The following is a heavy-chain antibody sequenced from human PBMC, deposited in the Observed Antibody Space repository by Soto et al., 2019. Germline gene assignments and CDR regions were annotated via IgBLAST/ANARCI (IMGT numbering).Heavy chain of an antibody. V-gene: IGHV3-20*04. J-gene: IGHJ3*01. CDR1: GFTFDHYG. Sequence: EVQLVETGGGVVRPGGSLRLSCAASGFTFDHYGMTWVRQAPGRSLEWVAGVNWNSVTTGYGDAVKGRFTAHRENAKNSLYLEMSSLRIEDTAIYYCARGLDAFDLWGQGTWVTVSS. CDR3: ARGLDAFDL. CDR2: VNWNSVTT.